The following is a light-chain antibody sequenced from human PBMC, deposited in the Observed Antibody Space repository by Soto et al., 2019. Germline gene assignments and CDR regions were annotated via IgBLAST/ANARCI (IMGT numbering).Light chain of an antibody. V-gene: IGKV3-20*01. J-gene: IGKJ3*01. Sequence: EIVLTQSPTTLSLSPGERATLSCRASQSVSSDYLVWYQQKPGQAPRLLIYGASSRATGIPDRFSGSGSGTDFTLTISRLEPEDFAVYYCQHYGNTPPSVTFGPGTKVDI. CDR3: QHYGNTPPSVT. CDR2: GAS. CDR1: QSVSSDY.